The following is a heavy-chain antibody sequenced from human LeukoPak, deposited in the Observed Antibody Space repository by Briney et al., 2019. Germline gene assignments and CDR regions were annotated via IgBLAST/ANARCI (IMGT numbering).Heavy chain of an antibody. J-gene: IGHJ3*02. CDR3: ARDGAVDILTGYGAFYI. Sequence: SEALSLTCTVSGGSISSYYWSWIRQPPGKGLEWIGSIFHSGSTNYNPSLKSRVTISVDTSKNQFSLKLTSVTAADTAIYYCARDGAVDILTGYGAFYIWGKGTMVIVS. CDR2: IFHSGST. D-gene: IGHD3-9*01. CDR1: GGSISSYY. V-gene: IGHV4-59*01.